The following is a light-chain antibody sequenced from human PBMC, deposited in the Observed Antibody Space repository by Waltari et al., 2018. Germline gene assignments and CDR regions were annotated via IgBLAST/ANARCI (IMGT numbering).Light chain of an antibody. CDR1: QSVSRN. CDR2: GAS. CDR3: QQYTNWPIT. J-gene: IGKJ4*01. V-gene: IGKV3-15*01. Sequence: EIVMTQSPATLSVSPGDIATLSCRASQSVSRNLAWYQQKPGQAPSLLIYGASTRATGIPARFSGSGSGTEFTLTISSLQSEDVAVYYCQQYTNWPITFGGGTKVEIQ.